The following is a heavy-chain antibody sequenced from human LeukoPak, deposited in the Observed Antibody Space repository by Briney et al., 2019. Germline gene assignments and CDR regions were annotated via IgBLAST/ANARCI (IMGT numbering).Heavy chain of an antibody. J-gene: IGHJ4*02. CDR3: AKDRGSYPYYFDY. CDR1: GYTFTSYD. Sequence: ASVKVSCKASGYTFTSYDINWVRQATGQGLEWMGWMNPNSGNTGYAQKFQGRVTMTRNTSISTAYMELSSLRSEDTAVYYCAKDRGSYPYYFDYWGQGTLVTVSS. V-gene: IGHV1-8*01. D-gene: IGHD1-26*01. CDR2: MNPNSGNT.